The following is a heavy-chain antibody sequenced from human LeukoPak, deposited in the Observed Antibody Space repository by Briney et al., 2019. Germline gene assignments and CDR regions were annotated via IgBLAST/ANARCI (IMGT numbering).Heavy chain of an antibody. Sequence: SETLSLTCTVSGGSTSSYYWSWIRQPPGKGLEWIGYIYYSGSTNYNPSLKSRVTISVDTSKNQFSLKLSSVTAADTAVYYCASFPYYDSSGYGTANDYWGQGTLVTVSS. D-gene: IGHD3-22*01. CDR1: GGSTSSYY. V-gene: IGHV4-59*01. CDR2: IYYSGST. CDR3: ASFPYYDSSGYGTANDY. J-gene: IGHJ4*02.